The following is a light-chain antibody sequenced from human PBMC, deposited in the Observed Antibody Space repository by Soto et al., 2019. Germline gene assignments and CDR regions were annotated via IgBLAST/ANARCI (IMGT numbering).Light chain of an antibody. J-gene: IGKJ5*01. CDR2: EAS. Sequence: EIVLTQSPATLSLSPGERATLSCRASQSFSSYLAWYQQKPCQAHMLLIYEASNRATGIPARFSGSGSGKDFTLTSSRLEPEDFAVYYCQQRSNWPPTFGQGTRREI. CDR1: QSFSSY. V-gene: IGKV3-11*01. CDR3: QQRSNWPPT.